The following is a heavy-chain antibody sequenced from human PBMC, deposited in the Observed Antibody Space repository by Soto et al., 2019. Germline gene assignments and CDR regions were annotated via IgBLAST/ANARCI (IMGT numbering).Heavy chain of an antibody. Sequence: SATLSLTCVVYGWSINDYFWSWIRQPPGMALEWIGEINHLGSINYNPSLKSRVTMSVDTSKNQFSLTLNSVTAADTATYYCARGGISHWAYFYYMDVWDRGTTVT. V-gene: IGHV4-34*01. CDR1: GWSINDYF. J-gene: IGHJ6*03. D-gene: IGHD2-21*01. CDR2: INHLGSI. CDR3: ARGGISHWAYFYYMDV.